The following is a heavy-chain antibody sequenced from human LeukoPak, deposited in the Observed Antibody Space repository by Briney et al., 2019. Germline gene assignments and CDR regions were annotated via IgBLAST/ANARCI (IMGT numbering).Heavy chain of an antibody. CDR3: AKDLQLGDIVVVPGFPMDV. D-gene: IGHD2-2*01. Sequence: GGSLRLSCAASGFTFSSYAMSWVRQAPGKGLEWVSAISGSGGSTYYADSVKGRLTISRDNSKNTLNLQMNSLRAEDTAVYYCAKDLQLGDIVVVPGFPMDVWGKGTTVTVSS. J-gene: IGHJ6*04. V-gene: IGHV3-23*01. CDR1: GFTFSSYA. CDR2: ISGSGGST.